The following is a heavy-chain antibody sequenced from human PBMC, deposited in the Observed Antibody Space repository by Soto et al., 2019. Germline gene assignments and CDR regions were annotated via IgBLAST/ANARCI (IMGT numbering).Heavy chain of an antibody. Sequence: QVQLQESGPGLVKPSQTLSLTCTVSGGSISSGGYYWSWIRQHPGKGLEWIGYIYYSGSTYYNPSLKSRVTISVDTSKNQSSLKLSSVTAADTAVYYCAREEDGSGWRYFDYWGQGTLVTVSS. D-gene: IGHD6-19*01. J-gene: IGHJ4*02. CDR1: GGSISSGGYY. CDR3: AREEDGSGWRYFDY. V-gene: IGHV4-31*03. CDR2: IYYSGST.